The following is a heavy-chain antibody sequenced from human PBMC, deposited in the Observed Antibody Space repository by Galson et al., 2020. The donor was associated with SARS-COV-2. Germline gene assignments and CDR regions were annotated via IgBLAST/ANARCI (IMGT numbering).Heavy chain of an antibody. CDR3: ARDLGIAVAGFFDY. CDR1: GYTFNSYA. CDR2: INAGNGNT. Sequence: ASVKVSCKAPGYTFNSYAMHWVRQAPGQRLEWMGWINAGNGNTKYSQKFQGRVTITRDTSASTAYMELSSLRSEDTAVYYCARDLGIAVAGFFDYWGQGTLVTVSS. D-gene: IGHD6-19*01. V-gene: IGHV1-3*01. J-gene: IGHJ4*02.